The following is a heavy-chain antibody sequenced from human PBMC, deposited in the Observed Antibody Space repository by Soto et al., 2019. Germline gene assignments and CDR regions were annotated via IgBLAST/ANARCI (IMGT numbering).Heavy chain of an antibody. CDR3: ARYINVVPAAKVDYYYYYGMDV. D-gene: IGHD2-2*01. Sequence: SETLSLTCTVSGGSISSGGYYWSWIRQHPGKGLEWIGYIYYSGSTYYNPSLKSRVTISVDTSKNQFSLKLSSVTAADTAVYYCARYINVVPAAKVDYYYYYGMDVWGQGTTVTVSS. V-gene: IGHV4-31*03. CDR2: IYYSGST. CDR1: GGSISSGGYY. J-gene: IGHJ6*02.